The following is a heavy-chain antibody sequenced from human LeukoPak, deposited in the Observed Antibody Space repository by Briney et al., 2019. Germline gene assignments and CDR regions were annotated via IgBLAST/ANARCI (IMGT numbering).Heavy chain of an antibody. D-gene: IGHD3-22*01. J-gene: IGHJ4*02. CDR2: IKQDGSEK. CDR3: ARINTYYYDGFDY. CDR1: GFSFSSYT. V-gene: IGHV3-7*03. Sequence: SGGSLRLSCAASGFSFSSYTMNWVRQAPGKGLEWVANIKQDGSEKYYVDSVKGRFTISRDNAKNSLYLQMNSLRAEDTALYYCARINTYYYDGFDYWGQGTLVTVSS.